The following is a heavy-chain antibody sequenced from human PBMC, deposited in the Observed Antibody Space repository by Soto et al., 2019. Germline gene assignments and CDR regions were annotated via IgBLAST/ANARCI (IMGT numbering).Heavy chain of an antibody. D-gene: IGHD3-3*01. CDR3: ARVAMETYHDMWSGSTCSALDV. V-gene: IGHV4-59*13. CDR2: VSHSGRT. CDR1: GGSMRGYS. Sequence: PSETLSLTCKVSGGSMRGYSWSWIRQTPGEGLEWIGYVSHSGRTDYSPSLKNRVTISLDMSKNHFALHVNSVDPADTAVYYCARVAMETYHDMWSGSTCSALDVWGQGTTVTVSS. J-gene: IGHJ6*02.